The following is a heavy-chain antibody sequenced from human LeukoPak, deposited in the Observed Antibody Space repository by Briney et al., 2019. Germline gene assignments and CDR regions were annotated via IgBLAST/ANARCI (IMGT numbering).Heavy chain of an antibody. CDR2: ISSSGGTV. D-gene: IGHD6-19*01. V-gene: IGHV3-11*04. J-gene: IGHJ4*02. Sequence: GGSLRLSCAASGFTFKNYFMSWIRQAPGKGLEWVSYISSSGGTVYYAGSVKGRFTVSRDNAKNSLYLQMNSLRAEDTAVYYCARGLAVAANCFDYWGQGTLVTVSS. CDR3: ARGLAVAANCFDY. CDR1: GFTFKNYF.